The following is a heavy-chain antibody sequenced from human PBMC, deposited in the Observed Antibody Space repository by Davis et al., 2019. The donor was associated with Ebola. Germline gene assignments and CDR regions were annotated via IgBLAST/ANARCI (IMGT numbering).Heavy chain of an antibody. CDR2: ISSSGSTI. V-gene: IGHV3-48*03. J-gene: IGHJ6*02. CDR3: AREDWTYYYYGMDV. D-gene: IGHD3/OR15-3a*01. Sequence: GGSLRLSCAASGFTFSSYEMNWVRQAPGKGLEWVSYISSSGSTIYYADSVKGRFTISRDNAKNSLYLQMNSLRAEDTAVYYCAREDWTYYYYGMDVWGQGTTVTVSS. CDR1: GFTFSSYE.